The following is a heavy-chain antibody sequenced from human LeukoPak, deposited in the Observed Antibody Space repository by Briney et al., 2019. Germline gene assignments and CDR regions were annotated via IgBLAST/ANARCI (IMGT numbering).Heavy chain of an antibody. CDR2: IRHDGSDK. D-gene: IGHD1-26*01. V-gene: IGHV3-30*02. CDR3: AREGSGSYY. Sequence: GGSLRLSCAASGFTFSDFGMHWVRQAPGKGLEWVAFIRHDGSDKYYADSGRGRFTISRDNSKNTLYLQMNSLRAEDTAVYYCAREGSGSYYWGQGTLVTVSS. J-gene: IGHJ4*02. CDR1: GFTFSDFG.